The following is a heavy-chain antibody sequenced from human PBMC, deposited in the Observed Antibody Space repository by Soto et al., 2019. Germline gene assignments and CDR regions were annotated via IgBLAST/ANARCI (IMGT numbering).Heavy chain of an antibody. CDR2: IWYDGSNK. Sequence: GGSLRLSCAASGFTFSSYGMHWVRQAPGKGLEWVAVIWYDGSNKYYADSVKGRFTISRDNSKNTLYLQMNSLRAEDTAVYYCARPQEYYGDYNYYYYYMDVWGKGTTVTVSS. CDR1: GFTFSSYG. J-gene: IGHJ6*03. V-gene: IGHV3-33*01. CDR3: ARPQEYYGDYNYYYYYMDV. D-gene: IGHD4-17*01.